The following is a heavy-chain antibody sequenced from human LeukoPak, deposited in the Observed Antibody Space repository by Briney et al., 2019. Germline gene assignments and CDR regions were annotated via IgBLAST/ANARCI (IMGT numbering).Heavy chain of an antibody. CDR1: GYTFSKYS. CDR2: ISGYNGKT. Sequence: ASVKVSCKASGYTFSKYSINWVRQAPGQGLEWMGWISGYNGKTNYAQKLQDRVTMTTDTSTSTAYMELRSLRSDDTAVYYCARNFHPGNWDYWGQGTLVTVSS. D-gene: IGHD1-14*01. V-gene: IGHV1-18*01. J-gene: IGHJ4*02. CDR3: ARNFHPGNWDY.